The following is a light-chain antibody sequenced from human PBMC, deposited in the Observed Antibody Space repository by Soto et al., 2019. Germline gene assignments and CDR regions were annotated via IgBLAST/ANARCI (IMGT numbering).Light chain of an antibody. V-gene: IGKV3-20*01. J-gene: IGKJ4*01. CDR1: QSVSSNS. Sequence: EIVLTQSPGTLSLSPGEGDTLSCRASQSVSSNSLAWYQQKPGQAPRLLIYGASTRATGIPDRFSGSGSGTDFTLTINRLEPEDFAVYYCLQYGSSPLTFGGGTKVEIK. CDR2: GAS. CDR3: LQYGSSPLT.